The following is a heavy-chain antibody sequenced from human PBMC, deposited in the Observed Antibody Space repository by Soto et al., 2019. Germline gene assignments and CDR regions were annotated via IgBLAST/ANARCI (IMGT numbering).Heavy chain of an antibody. CDR3: AKTRGAMIYAISVYGMDV. CDR2: ISGSADST. V-gene: IGHV3-23*01. CDR1: GFSFSSFA. Sequence: EVQLLESGGGFIHPGGSLRLSCAASGFSFSSFAMNWVRQAPGKGLEWVPIISGSADSTFYADSVKCRFTISRDNSKSTLYLQINSLRAEDTAVYYCAKTRGAMIYAISVYGMDVWGQGTTVTVSS. J-gene: IGHJ6*02. D-gene: IGHD2-8*01.